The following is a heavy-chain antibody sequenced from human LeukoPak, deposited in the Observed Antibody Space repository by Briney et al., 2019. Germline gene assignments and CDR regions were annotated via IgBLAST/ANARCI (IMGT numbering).Heavy chain of an antibody. CDR2: IWYDGSNK. Sequence: PGGSLRLSCAASGFTFSSYGMHWVRQAPGKGLEWVAVIWYDGSNKYYADSVKGRFTISRDNSKNTLYLQMNSLRAEDTAVYYCAIQLGPYGMDVWGQGTTVTVSS. D-gene: IGHD5-18*01. CDR3: AIQLGPYGMDV. J-gene: IGHJ6*02. CDR1: GFTFSSYG. V-gene: IGHV3-33*01.